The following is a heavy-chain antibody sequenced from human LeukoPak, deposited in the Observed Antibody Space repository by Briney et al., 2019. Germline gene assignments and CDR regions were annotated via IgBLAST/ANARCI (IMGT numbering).Heavy chain of an antibody. CDR1: GFTFSSYA. CDR3: AKDRITGTPYYFDY. Sequence: SGGSLRLSCAASGFTFSSYAMSWVRQAPGKGLEWVLGISASGGSSYYADSVKGRFTISRDNSKNTLYLQMDSLRAEDTAVYYCAKDRITGTPYYFDYWGQGTLVTVSS. CDR2: ISASGGSS. D-gene: IGHD1-20*01. J-gene: IGHJ4*02. V-gene: IGHV3-23*01.